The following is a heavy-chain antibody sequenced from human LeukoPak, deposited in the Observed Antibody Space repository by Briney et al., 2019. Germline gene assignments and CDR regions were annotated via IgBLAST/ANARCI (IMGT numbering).Heavy chain of an antibody. CDR1: GFSVTNNY. V-gene: IGHV3-53*01. D-gene: IGHD4-17*01. CDR2: FYVGGAT. CDR3: ARSIRGTTRRVGAFDI. J-gene: IGHJ3*02. Sequence: GGSLRLSCAVSGFSVTNNYMSWVRQAPGKGLEWVSVFYVGGATYYADSVKGRFTISRDNSKNTLYLQMNSLRAEDTAVYYCARSIRGTTRRVGAFDIWGQGTMVTVSS.